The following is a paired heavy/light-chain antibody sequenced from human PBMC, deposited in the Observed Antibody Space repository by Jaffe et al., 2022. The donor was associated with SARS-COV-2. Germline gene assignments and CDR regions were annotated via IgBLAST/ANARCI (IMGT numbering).Light chain of an antibody. CDR2: AAS. J-gene: IGKJ4*01. Sequence: DIQLTQSPSFLSASVGDRVTITCRASQGISSYLAWYQQKPGKAPKLLIYAASTLQSGVPSRFSGSGSGTEFTLTISSLQPEDFATYYCQQLNSYPPNTFGGGTKVEIK. CDR1: QGISSY. V-gene: IGKV1-9*01. CDR3: QQLNSYPPNT.
Heavy chain of an antibody. Sequence: QVQLVESGGGLVKPGGSLRLSCAASGFTFSDYYMSWIRQAPGKGLEWVSYISSSGSTIYYADSVKGRFTISRDNAKNSLYLQMNSLRAEDTAVYYCARSPFLYYYDSSGSLFDYWGQGTLVTVSS. CDR1: GFTFSDYY. V-gene: IGHV3-11*01. CDR3: ARSPFLYYYDSSGSLFDY. CDR2: ISSSGSTI. J-gene: IGHJ4*02. D-gene: IGHD3-22*01.